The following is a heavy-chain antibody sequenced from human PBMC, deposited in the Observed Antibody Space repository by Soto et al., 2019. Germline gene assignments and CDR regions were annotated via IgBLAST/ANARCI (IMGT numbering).Heavy chain of an antibody. CDR1: GFTFSIYS. J-gene: IGHJ5*02. Sequence: GGSLRLSCAASGFTFSIYSMNWVRQAPGKGLEWVSYIMPGSSHIFYADSVKGRFTISRDNDKNSLYLQMNNLRAEDTAVYYCARDQTPGGPWGQGTLVTVSS. CDR3: ARDQTPGGP. CDR2: IMPGSSHI. V-gene: IGHV3-48*01.